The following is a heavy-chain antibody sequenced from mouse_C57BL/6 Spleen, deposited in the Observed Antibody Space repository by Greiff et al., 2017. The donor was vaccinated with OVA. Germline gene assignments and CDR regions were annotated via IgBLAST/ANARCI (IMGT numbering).Heavy chain of an antibody. D-gene: IGHD1-1*01. CDR3: ARGITVVATDWYFDV. Sequence: QVQLQQPGAELVRPGSSVKLSCKASGYTFTSYWMDWVKQRPGQGLEWIGNIYPSDSETHYNQKFKDKATLTVDKSSSTAYMQLSSLTSEDSAVYYCARGITVVATDWYFDVWGTGTTVTVSS. CDR2: IYPSDSET. CDR1: GYTFTSYW. J-gene: IGHJ1*03. V-gene: IGHV1-61*01.